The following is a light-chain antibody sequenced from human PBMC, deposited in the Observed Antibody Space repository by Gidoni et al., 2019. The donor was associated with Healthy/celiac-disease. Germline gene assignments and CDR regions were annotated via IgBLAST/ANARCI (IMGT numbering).Light chain of an antibody. CDR3: QQDNNWPPGT. V-gene: IGKV3-15*01. CDR1: QSVSSN. CDR2: GAS. J-gene: IGKJ1*01. Sequence: IVMTHCPATLSVSPGERATLSCRASQSVSSNLAWYKQKPGQAPRLLNEGASTRATGIPARFSGSGCGTEFTLTISSLQSEGFAVYYCQQDNNWPPGTFGQGTKVEIK.